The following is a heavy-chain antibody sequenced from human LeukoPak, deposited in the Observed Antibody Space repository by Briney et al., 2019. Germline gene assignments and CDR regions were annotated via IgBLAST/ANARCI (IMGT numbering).Heavy chain of an antibody. CDR2: IYYSGST. CDR3: ARRCSSSSTPPNWFDP. D-gene: IGHD6-13*01. V-gene: IGHV4-39*01. Sequence: PSETLSLTCTVSGGSISSSSYYWSWIRQPPGKGLEWIGSIYYSGSTYYNPSLKSRVTISVDTSKNQFSLKLSSVTAADTAVYYCARRCSSSSTPPNWFDPWGQGTLVTVSS. CDR1: GGSISSSSYY. J-gene: IGHJ5*02.